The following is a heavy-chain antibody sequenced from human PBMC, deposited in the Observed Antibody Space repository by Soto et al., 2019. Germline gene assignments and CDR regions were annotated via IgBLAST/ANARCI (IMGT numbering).Heavy chain of an antibody. D-gene: IGHD2-2*01. CDR2: ISGSGGST. CDR3: AKKVGVVPAAMCDY. J-gene: IGHJ4*02. V-gene: IGHV3-23*01. Sequence: GGSLRLSCAASGFTFSSYAMSWVRQAPGKGLEWVSAISGSGGSTYYADSVKGRFTISRDNSKNTLYLQMNSLRAEDTAVYYCAKKVGVVPAAMCDYWGQGTLVTVSS. CDR1: GFTFSSYA.